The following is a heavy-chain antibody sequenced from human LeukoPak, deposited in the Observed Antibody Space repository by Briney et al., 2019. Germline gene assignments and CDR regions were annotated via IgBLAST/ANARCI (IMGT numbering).Heavy chain of an antibody. V-gene: IGHV2-70*01. CDR1: GFSLNTRAMC. D-gene: IGHD6-13*01. J-gene: IGHJ4*02. CDR3: ASGLSWNFDY. CDR2: IDWNNDK. Sequence: SGPALVKPTQTLTLTCTFSGFSLNTRAMCVSWTRLPPGKALEWLAFIDWNNDKYYSSSLKTRLTISKDTSKNQVVLTMTNMDPADTATYYCASGLSWNFDYWGQGTLVTVSS.